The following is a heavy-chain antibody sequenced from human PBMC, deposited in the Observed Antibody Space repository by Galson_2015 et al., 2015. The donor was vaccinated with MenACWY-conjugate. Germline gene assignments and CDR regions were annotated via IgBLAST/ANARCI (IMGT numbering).Heavy chain of an antibody. D-gene: IGHD3-10*01. CDR3: ARERGYYGSGNYYGYYFDY. CDR1: GFIVSTNY. J-gene: IGHJ4*02. Sequence: SLRLSCAASGFIVSTNYMSWVRQAPGKGLEWVSVIYSGGDTYYTDSVKGRFSISRDNSKNTLYLQMKSLRVEDTAVYYRARERGYYGSGNYYGYYFDYWGQGTLVTVSS. CDR2: IYSGGDT. V-gene: IGHV3-66*01.